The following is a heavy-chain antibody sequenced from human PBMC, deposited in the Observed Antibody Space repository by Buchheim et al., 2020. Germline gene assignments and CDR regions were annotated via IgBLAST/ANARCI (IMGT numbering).Heavy chain of an antibody. J-gene: IGHJ5*02. D-gene: IGHD4-17*01. CDR3: ARANYGDYWFDP. CDR1: GGSISSYY. Sequence: QVQLQESGPGLVKPSETLSLTCTVSGGSISSYYWSWIRQPPGKGLEWIGYIYYSGSTNYNPSLKSRVTISVDTSKNQFSLKLSSVTAADTAVYYCARANYGDYWFDPWGQGTL. CDR2: IYYSGST. V-gene: IGHV4-59*01.